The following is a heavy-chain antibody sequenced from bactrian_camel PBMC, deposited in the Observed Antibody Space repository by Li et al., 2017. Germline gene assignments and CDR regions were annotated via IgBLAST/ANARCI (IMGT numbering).Heavy chain of an antibody. CDR3: AEGRGSRGEHCYSLNY. D-gene: IGHD6*01. CDR2: IDSDGST. V-gene: IGHV3S53*01. Sequence: HVQLVESGGGSVTAGGSLRLSCSPSGYGHIIKCMGWFRQAPGKEREGVAEIDSDGSTTVTDSVKGRFTISKDNAKNTLYLQMNNLQPEDTATYYCAEGRGSRGEHCYSLNYWGQGTQVTVS. J-gene: IGHJ4*01. CDR1: GYGHIIKC.